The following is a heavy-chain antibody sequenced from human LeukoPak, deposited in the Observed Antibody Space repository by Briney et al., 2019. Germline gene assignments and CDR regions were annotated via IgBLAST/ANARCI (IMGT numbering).Heavy chain of an antibody. CDR2: ISSSGSTI. Sequence: GGSLRLSCAASGLTFSRYSMLWVRQAPGKGLQWVSYISSSGSTIYYADPVQGRFTISRDNARNALFLQMSNLGVDDTAVYYCARGSFHYYPFFWGQGTLDTVSS. CDR3: ARGSFHYYPFF. D-gene: IGHD3-10*01. V-gene: IGHV3-48*01. J-gene: IGHJ4*02. CDR1: GLTFSRYS.